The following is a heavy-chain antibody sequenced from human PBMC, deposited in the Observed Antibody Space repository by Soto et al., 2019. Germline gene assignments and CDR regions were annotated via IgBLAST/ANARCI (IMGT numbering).Heavy chain of an antibody. CDR1: GYPFDTYG. D-gene: IGHD5-12*01. CDR3: ARDERRGSASSGEYYFDY. CDR2: ISAYNGQT. J-gene: IGHJ4*02. V-gene: IGHV1-18*01. Sequence: GASVKVSCKASGYPFDTYGINWVRQAPGQRPEWMGWISAYNGQTDYAQNFQGRVTMATDTSTNTAYMELRNLRSEDTAVYYCARDERRGSASSGEYYFDYWGQGTLVTVSS.